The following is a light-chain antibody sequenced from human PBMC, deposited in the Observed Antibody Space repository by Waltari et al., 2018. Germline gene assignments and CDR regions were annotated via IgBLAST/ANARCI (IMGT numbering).Light chain of an antibody. Sequence: DIGMTQSPGTLSASPGDSATLSCRVSQTVSTNLAWYQQKPGQAPRLLIYDASTRVPGGPARFSGSGSGTDFTLTIASLQSEDFGVYYCQQYADLPPYNFGQGTKLEI. CDR1: QTVSTN. CDR3: QQYADLPPYN. J-gene: IGKJ2*01. V-gene: IGKV3-15*01. CDR2: DAS.